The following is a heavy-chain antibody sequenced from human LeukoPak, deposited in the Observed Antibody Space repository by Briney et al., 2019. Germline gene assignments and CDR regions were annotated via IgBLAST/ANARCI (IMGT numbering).Heavy chain of an antibody. CDR2: INPSGGST. Sequence: ASVKVSCKASGYTFTSYYMHWARQAPGQGLEWMGIINPSGGSTSYAQKFQGRVTMTRDTSTSTVYMELSSLRSEDTAVYYCARGGVVYYDSSGYYMFDYWGQGTLVTVSS. V-gene: IGHV1-46*01. J-gene: IGHJ4*02. CDR3: ARGGVVYYDSSGYYMFDY. CDR1: GYTFTSYY. D-gene: IGHD3-22*01.